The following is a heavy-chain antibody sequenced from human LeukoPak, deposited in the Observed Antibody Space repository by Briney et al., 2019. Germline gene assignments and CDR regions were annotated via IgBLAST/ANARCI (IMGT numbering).Heavy chain of an antibody. D-gene: IGHD6-19*01. CDR1: GFTFSSYS. CDR3: ARGAVAGPYGYYYGMDV. V-gene: IGHV3-21*04. CDR2: ISSSSSYI. Sequence: GGSLRLSCAASGFTFSSYSMNWVRQAPGKGLEWVSSISSSSSYIYYADSVKGRFTISRDNAKNSLYLQMNSLRADDTAVYYCARGAVAGPYGYYYGMDVWGQGTTVTVSS. J-gene: IGHJ6*02.